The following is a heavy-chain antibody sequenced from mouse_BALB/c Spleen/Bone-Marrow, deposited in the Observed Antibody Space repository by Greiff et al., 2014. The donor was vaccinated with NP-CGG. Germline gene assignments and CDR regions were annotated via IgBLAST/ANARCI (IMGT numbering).Heavy chain of an antibody. V-gene: IGHV2-9*02. D-gene: IGHD1-2*01. CDR2: IWAGGST. J-gene: IGHJ2*01. Sequence: QVQLKESGPGLVALSQSLSITCTVSGFSLTSYGVHWIRQPPGKGLEWLGVIWAGGSTNYNSALMSRLSISKDNSKSQVFLKMNSLQTDDTAMYYCARYYYGFLDYWGQGTTLTVSS. CDR3: ARYYYGFLDY. CDR1: GFSLTSYG.